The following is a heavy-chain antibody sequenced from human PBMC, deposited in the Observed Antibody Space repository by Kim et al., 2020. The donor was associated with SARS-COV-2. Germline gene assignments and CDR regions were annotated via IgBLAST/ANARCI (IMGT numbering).Heavy chain of an antibody. CDR3: ARAPFPWYYYGSAFDY. D-gene: IGHD3-10*01. J-gene: IGHJ4*02. Sequence: SETLSLTCAVYGGSFSGYYWSWIRQPPGKGLEWIGEINHSGSTNYNPSLKSRVTISVDTSKNQFSLKLSSVTAADTAVYYCARAPFPWYYYGSAFDYWGQGTLVTVSS. V-gene: IGHV4-34*01. CDR1: GGSFSGYY. CDR2: INHSGST.